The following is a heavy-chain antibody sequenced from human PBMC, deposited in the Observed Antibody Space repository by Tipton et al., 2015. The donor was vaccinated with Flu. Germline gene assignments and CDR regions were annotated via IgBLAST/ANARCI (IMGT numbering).Heavy chain of an antibody. Sequence: TLSLTCTVSGYSVTNIYYWGWVRQSPVKGLEWLATIFHSGLAHYNPPLRGRLTISLEPSNNQPFLRMTSVTAADTARYDCVRDGFGDYSFFGMDAWGQGTTVTVS. CDR1: GYSVTNIYY. J-gene: IGHJ6*02. CDR2: IFHSGLA. D-gene: IGHD4-17*01. CDR3: VRDGFGDYSFFGMDA. V-gene: IGHV4-38-2*02.